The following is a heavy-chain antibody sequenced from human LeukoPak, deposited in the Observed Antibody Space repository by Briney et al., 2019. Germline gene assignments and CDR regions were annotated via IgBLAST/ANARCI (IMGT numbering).Heavy chain of an antibody. J-gene: IGHJ6*03. D-gene: IGHD2-15*01. Sequence: ASVKVSCKASGYTFTGYYMHWVRQAPGQGLEWMGWINPNSGGTNYAQKFQGRVTMTRDTSISTAYMELSRLRSDDTAVYYCAPTLGGLGPDYYYMDVWGKGTTVTVSS. CDR1: GYTFTGYY. CDR3: APTLGGLGPDYYYMDV. V-gene: IGHV1-2*02. CDR2: INPNSGGT.